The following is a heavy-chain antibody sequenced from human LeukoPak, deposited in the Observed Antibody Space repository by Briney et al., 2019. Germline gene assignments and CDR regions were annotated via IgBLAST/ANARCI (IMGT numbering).Heavy chain of an antibody. CDR3: ARDLAAGTRGYDAFDI. J-gene: IGHJ3*02. D-gene: IGHD1-7*01. V-gene: IGHV1-18*01. CDR2: ISAYNGNT. Sequence: ASVKVSCKASGYTFTSYGISWVRQAPGQGLEWMGWISAYNGNTNYAQKLQGRVAMTTDTSTSTAYMELRSLRSDDTAVYYCARDLAAGTRGYDAFDIWGQGTMVTVSS. CDR1: GYTFTSYG.